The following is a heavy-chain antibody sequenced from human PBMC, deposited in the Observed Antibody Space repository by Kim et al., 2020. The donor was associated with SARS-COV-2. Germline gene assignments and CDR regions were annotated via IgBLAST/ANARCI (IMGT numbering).Heavy chain of an antibody. J-gene: IGHJ2*01. CDR3: AKPYGSGTYRNWHFDL. D-gene: IGHD3-10*01. Sequence: GGSLRLSCAASAFAFDNYAMTWVRQPPGKGLEWVSSINAGGTGAHYADSVKGRFTISRDNSKNTLFLHMNSLRAGDTAMYYCAKPYGSGTYRNWHFDLWGRGTLVTVSS. CDR2: INAGGTGA. V-gene: IGHV3-23*01. CDR1: AFAFDNYA.